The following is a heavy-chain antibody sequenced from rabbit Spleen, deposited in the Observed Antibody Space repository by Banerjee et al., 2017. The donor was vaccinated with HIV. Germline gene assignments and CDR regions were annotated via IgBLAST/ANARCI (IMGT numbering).Heavy chain of an antibody. CDR2: IATSSTGFT. V-gene: IGHV1S40*01. J-gene: IGHJ6*01. D-gene: IGHD1-1*01. CDR3: ARDTATSFSTYGMDL. Sequence: QSLEESGGGLVQPEGSLALTCKASGFSFSSSDYMCWVRLAPGKGLEWISCIATSSTGFTYSATWAKGRFTCSKTSSTTVTLQMTSLTVADTATYFCARDTATSFSTYGMDLWGPGTLVTVS. CDR1: GFSFSSSDY.